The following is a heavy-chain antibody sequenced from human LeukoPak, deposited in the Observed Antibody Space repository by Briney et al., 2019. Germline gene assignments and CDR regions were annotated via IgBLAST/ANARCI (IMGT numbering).Heavy chain of an antibody. CDR1: GFTFSSYA. CDR2: ISGSGGST. D-gene: IGHD3-3*01. J-gene: IGHJ4*02. V-gene: IGHV3-23*01. Sequence: GGSLRLSCAASGFTFSSYAMSWVRQAPGKGLEWVSAISGSGGSTYYADSVKGRFTISRDNSKNTLYLQMNGLRAEDTAVYYCAKDPDLYDFWSGYNFDYWGQGTLVTVSS. CDR3: AKDPDLYDFWSGYNFDY.